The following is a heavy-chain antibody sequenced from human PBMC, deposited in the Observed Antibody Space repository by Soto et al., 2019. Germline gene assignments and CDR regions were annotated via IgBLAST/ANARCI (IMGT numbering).Heavy chain of an antibody. CDR2: INPSGGST. D-gene: IGHD3-9*01. CDR1: GYTFTSHY. Sequence: ASVKVSCKASGYTFTSHYMHWVRQAPGQGLEWMGIINPSGGSTSYAQKFQGRVTMTRDTSTSTVYMELSSLRSEDTAVYYCARRYFDWLLGDAFDIWGQGTMVTVSS. CDR3: ARRYFDWLLGDAFDI. J-gene: IGHJ3*02. V-gene: IGHV1-46*03.